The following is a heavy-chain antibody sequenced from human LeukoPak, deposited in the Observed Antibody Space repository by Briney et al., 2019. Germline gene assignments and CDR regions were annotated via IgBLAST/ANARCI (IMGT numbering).Heavy chain of an antibody. CDR2: ISSSGSTI. D-gene: IGHD2-2*01. Sequence: PGGSLRLSCAASGFTFSDHYMSWIRQAPGKGLEWVSYISSSGSTIYYADSVKGRFTISRDNARNSLYLQMNSLRAEDTAVYYCARDRCSSTSCYRKTPGYFDYWGQGTLVTVSS. J-gene: IGHJ4*02. CDR3: ARDRCSSTSCYRKTPGYFDY. CDR1: GFTFSDHY. V-gene: IGHV3-11*01.